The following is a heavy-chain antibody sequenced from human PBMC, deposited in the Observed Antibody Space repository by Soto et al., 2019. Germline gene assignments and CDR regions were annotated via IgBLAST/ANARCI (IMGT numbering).Heavy chain of an antibody. Sequence: DVQLVESGGGLVQPGRSLRLSCAAPGFTFDDYAMHWVRQPPGKGLEWVSSISWNSGNLGYADSVKGRFTISRDNAKNSLYLQMNSLRGEDTALYYCAKGASTTVFAFNDYWGQGTLVTVSS. J-gene: IGHJ4*02. CDR2: ISWNSGNL. V-gene: IGHV3-9*01. CDR3: AKGASTTVFAFNDY. D-gene: IGHD4-17*01. CDR1: GFTFDDYA.